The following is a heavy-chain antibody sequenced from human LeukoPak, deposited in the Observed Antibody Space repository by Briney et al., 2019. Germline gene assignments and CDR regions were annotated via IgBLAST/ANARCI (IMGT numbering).Heavy chain of an antibody. Sequence: GGSLRLSCAASGFTFSSYEMNWVRQAPGKGLEWVSYISSSGSTIYYADSVKGRFTISRDNAKNSLYLQMNSLRAEDTAVYYCAGNSGWYGGGTFDYWGQGTLVTVSS. CDR3: AGNSGWYGGGTFDY. J-gene: IGHJ4*02. D-gene: IGHD6-19*01. V-gene: IGHV3-48*03. CDR2: ISSSGSTI. CDR1: GFTFSSYE.